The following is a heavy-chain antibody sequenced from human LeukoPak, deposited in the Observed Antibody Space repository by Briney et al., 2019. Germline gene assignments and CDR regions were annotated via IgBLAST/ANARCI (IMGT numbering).Heavy chain of an antibody. V-gene: IGHV3-33*01. CDR3: ARDRSYVDY. J-gene: IGHJ4*02. CDR1: GFTFSSYG. CDR2: IWYDGGNK. Sequence: PGRSLRLSCAASGFTFSSYGMHWVRQAPGKGLEWVAVIWYDGGNKYYADSVKGRFTISRGNSKNTLYLQMNSLRAEDTAVYYCARDRSYVDYWGQGTLVTVSS.